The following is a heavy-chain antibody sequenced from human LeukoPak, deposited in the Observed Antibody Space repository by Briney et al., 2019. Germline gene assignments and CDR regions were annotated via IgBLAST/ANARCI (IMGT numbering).Heavy chain of an antibody. CDR2: FHYSGST. D-gene: IGHD5-12*01. V-gene: IGHV4-59*08. J-gene: IGHJ3*02. Sequence: SETLSLTCTVSGASISSYYWSWIRQPPGKGLECIGYFHYSGSTNYNPSLKSRVTISVDTSRKQFSLKLNSVTAADTAIYYCARLWLPNAFDIWGQGTMVTVSS. CDR1: GASISSYY. CDR3: ARLWLPNAFDI.